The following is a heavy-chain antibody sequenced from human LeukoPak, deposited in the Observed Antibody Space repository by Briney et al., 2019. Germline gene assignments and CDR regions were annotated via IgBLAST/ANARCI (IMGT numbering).Heavy chain of an antibody. CDR3: ASDYWLGGEYGSRTCFDY. D-gene: IGHD3-10*01. CDR1: GYTFTSYA. V-gene: IGHV1-3*01. Sequence: VGSVKVSCKASGYTFTSYAMHWVRQAPGQRLEWMGWIDYGNGNTKYSQKFQGRVTITRDTSTSTLYMELSSLRSEDTAVYYCASDYWLGGEYGSRTCFDYWGQGTLVTASS. CDR2: IDYGNGNT. J-gene: IGHJ4*02.